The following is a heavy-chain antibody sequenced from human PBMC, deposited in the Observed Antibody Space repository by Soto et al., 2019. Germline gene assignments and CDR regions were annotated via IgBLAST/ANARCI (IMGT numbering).Heavy chain of an antibody. Sequence: QVQLVQSGAEVKKPGSSVKVSCKASGGTFSSYAISWVRQAPGQGLEWMGGIIPIFGTANYAQKFQGRVTITAAESTSTAYMELSSLRSEDTSVYSCAARYCSGGSCPRYFDLWGRGTLVTVSS. CDR1: GGTFSSYA. CDR2: IIPIFGTA. J-gene: IGHJ2*01. CDR3: AARYCSGGSCPRYFDL. V-gene: IGHV1-69*12. D-gene: IGHD2-15*01.